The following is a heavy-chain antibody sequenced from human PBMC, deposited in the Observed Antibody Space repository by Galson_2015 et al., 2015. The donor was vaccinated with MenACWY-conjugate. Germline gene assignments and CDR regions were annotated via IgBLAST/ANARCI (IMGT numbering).Heavy chain of an antibody. CDR2: ISGSGGST. D-gene: IGHD2-15*01. Sequence: SLRLSCAGSGFRFGDYAMTWVRQVPGKGLEWISTISGSGGSTYYADSVKGRFTISRDNSKNTLFLQMTSLRADDTAIYYCAKDLRTIFQLVFDVWGQGTLVTVSS. CDR3: AKDLRTIFQLVFDV. V-gene: IGHV3-23*01. CDR1: GFRFGDYA. J-gene: IGHJ4*02.